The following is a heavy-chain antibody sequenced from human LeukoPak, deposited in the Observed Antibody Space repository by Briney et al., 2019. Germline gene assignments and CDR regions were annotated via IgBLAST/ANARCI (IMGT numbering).Heavy chain of an antibody. CDR2: IIPIFGTA. J-gene: IGHJ4*02. CDR3: ASSGHLGYCSSTSCYTDY. D-gene: IGHD2-2*02. Sequence: ASVKVSCKASGGTFSSYAISWVRQAPGQGLELMGGIIPIFGTANYAQKFQGRVTITADESTSTAYMELSSLRSEDTGVYYCASSGHLGYCSSTSCYTDYWGQGTLVTVSS. V-gene: IGHV1-69*01. CDR1: GGTFSSYA.